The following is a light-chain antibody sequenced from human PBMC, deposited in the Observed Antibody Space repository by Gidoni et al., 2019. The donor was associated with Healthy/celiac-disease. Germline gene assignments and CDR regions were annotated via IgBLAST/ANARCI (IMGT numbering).Light chain of an antibody. V-gene: IGKV1-33*01. Sequence: DIQLTQSPSSLSASVGDRVTITCQASQDISNYLSWYEQKPGKAPKLLIYDASNLETGVPSRFSGSGSGTDLTFTISSLQPEDITTYYCKQYDNILQAFTFGAGTKVDIK. CDR1: QDISNY. CDR3: KQYDNILQAFT. J-gene: IGKJ3*01. CDR2: DAS.